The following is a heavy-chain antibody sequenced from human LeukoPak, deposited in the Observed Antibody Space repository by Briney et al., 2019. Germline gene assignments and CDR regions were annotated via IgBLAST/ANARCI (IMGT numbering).Heavy chain of an antibody. J-gene: IGHJ3*02. V-gene: IGHV3-23*01. CDR3: AKSSSGVNDAFDI. CDR2: TSGSGGST. CDR1: GFTFSVYA. Sequence: GGSLRLSCAASGFTFSVYAMSWVRQAPGKGLEWVSATSGSGGSTYYADSVKGRFTISRDNSKNTPYLQMNSLRAEDTAVYYCAKSSSGVNDAFDIWGQGTMVTVSS. D-gene: IGHD3-22*01.